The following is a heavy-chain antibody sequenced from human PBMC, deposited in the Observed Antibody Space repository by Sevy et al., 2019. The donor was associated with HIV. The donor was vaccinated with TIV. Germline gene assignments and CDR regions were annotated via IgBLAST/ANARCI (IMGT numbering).Heavy chain of an antibody. CDR1: EFTFRDHY. CDR2: SKDEANSYAK. CDR3: AGEYYDLWSGYRFYYMDV. J-gene: IGHJ6*03. Sequence: GGSLRLSCAASEFTFRDHYMDWVRQAPGKGLEWVGRSKDEANSYAKDYAAFVKGRFIISRDDSKKSMYLEMNSLKTEDTAVYYCAGEYYDLWSGYRFYYMDVWGKGTTVTVSS. D-gene: IGHD3-3*01. V-gene: IGHV3-72*01.